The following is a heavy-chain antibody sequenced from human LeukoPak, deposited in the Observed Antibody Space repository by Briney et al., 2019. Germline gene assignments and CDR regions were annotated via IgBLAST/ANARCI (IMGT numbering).Heavy chain of an antibody. J-gene: IGHJ3*02. CDR3: ASLPTYHYASSALDI. CDR1: GGTFSSYA. CDR2: IIPIFGTA. D-gene: IGHD3-22*01. Sequence: SVKVSCKASGGTFSSYAISWVRQAPGQGLEWMGGIIPIFGTANYAQKFQGRVTITADESTSTAYMELSSLRSEDTAVYYCASLPTYHYASSALDIWGQGTMVTVSS. V-gene: IGHV1-69*01.